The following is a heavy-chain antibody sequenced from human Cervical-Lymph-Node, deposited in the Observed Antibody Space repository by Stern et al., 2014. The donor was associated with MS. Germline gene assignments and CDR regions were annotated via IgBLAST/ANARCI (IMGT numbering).Heavy chain of an antibody. D-gene: IGHD4/OR15-4a*01. J-gene: IGHJ4*02. CDR2: ISPSSGTT. CDR3: TRDIAGAATGFDF. V-gene: IGHV1-46*01. Sequence: VQLVQSGAAVKKPGTSVQVSCKASGYTLSNHYIHWVRQAPGQGLEWLGIISPSSGTTTFAQKFQGSLPITRDTSTSTFYMDLSSLRSEDTAVYFCTRDIAGAATGFDFWGQGTLVTVSS. CDR1: GYTLSNHY.